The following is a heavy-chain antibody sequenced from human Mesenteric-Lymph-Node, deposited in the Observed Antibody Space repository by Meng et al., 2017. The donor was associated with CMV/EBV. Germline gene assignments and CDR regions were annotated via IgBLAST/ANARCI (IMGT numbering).Heavy chain of an antibody. V-gene: IGHV3-23*01. CDR3: AKDMWEYQLPDGS. Sequence: GESLKISRAASGFTFRSYAMSWVRQAPGKGLDWVAGISGSGSTTKYAASVEGRFTISRDNSKDTLFLQMNSLRVEDTALYYCAKDMWEYQLPDGSWGQGTLVTVSS. CDR2: ISGSGSTT. D-gene: IGHD2-2*01. J-gene: IGHJ5*02. CDR1: GFTFRSYA.